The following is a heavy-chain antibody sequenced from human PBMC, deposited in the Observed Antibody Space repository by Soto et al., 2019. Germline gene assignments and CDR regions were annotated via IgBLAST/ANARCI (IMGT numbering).Heavy chain of an antibody. J-gene: IGHJ4*02. D-gene: IGHD3-3*01. Sequence: SETLSLTCAVYGGSFSGYYWSWIRQPPGKGLEWIGEINHSGSTNYNPSLKSRVTISVDTSKNQFSLKLSSVTAADTAVYYCARGWRITIFGVANLEGVAPPDYWGRGTLVNVSS. CDR1: GGSFSGYY. CDR3: ARGWRITIFGVANLEGVAPPDY. V-gene: IGHV4-34*01. CDR2: INHSGST.